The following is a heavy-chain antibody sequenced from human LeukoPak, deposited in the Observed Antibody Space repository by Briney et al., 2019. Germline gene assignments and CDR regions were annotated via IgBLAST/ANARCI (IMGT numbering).Heavy chain of an antibody. V-gene: IGHV3-23*01. D-gene: IGHD6-6*01. J-gene: IGHJ6*03. CDR1: EFTFSRFA. CDR2: VSGTGDKT. CDR3: AKPSIPARPFLTYLYYYLDV. Sequence: PGGSLRLSCVASEFTFSRFAMSWVRQAPGRGLEWISSVSGTGDKTHYTDSVEGRFTISRDNSKNTLYLHMSALRAADTAVYYCAKPSIPARPFLTYLYYYLDVWGEGTTVIVSS.